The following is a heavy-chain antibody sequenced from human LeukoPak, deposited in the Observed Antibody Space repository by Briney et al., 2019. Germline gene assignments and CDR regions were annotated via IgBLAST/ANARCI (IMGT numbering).Heavy chain of an antibody. Sequence: ASVKVSCKASGYTFTSYGISWVRQAPGQGLEWMGWISAYNGNTNYARKLQGRVTMTTDTSTSTAYMELRSLRSDDTAVYYCARDTSDYYDSSGYLDYWGQGTLVTVSS. J-gene: IGHJ4*02. D-gene: IGHD3-22*01. V-gene: IGHV1-18*01. CDR3: ARDTSDYYDSSGYLDY. CDR1: GYTFTSYG. CDR2: ISAYNGNT.